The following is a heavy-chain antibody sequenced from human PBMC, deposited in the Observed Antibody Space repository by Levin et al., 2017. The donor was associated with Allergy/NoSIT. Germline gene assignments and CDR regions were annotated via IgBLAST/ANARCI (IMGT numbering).Heavy chain of an antibody. CDR1: GFTFDDYA. D-gene: IGHD6-6*01. CDR2: ITWNSGGR. CDR3: AKVSARLDYYYGFDV. V-gene: IGHV3-9*01. Sequence: GGSLRLSCAASGFTFDDYAIHWVRQAPGKGLEWVSGITWNSGGRGYADSVKGRFTISRDNVKNSLYLQMNSLRTEDTALYYCAKVSARLDYYYGFDVWGQGTTVTVSS. J-gene: IGHJ6*02.